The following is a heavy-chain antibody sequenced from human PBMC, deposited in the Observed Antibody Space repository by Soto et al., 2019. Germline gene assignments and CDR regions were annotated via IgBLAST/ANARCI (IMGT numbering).Heavy chain of an antibody. CDR3: TTDTWN. V-gene: IGHV3-15*01. CDR1: GFIFSKEW. J-gene: IGHJ4*02. CDR2: IKHKADGGTI. D-gene: IGHD1-1*01. Sequence: EVQLVESGGGLVKPGESLRLSCAASGFIFSKEWMTWVRQAPGKGLEWVGRIKHKADGGTIDYAAPVKGRFTISRDHSVNMVYLQMNSLKTEDTARYFCTTDTWNWGQGTLVTVSS.